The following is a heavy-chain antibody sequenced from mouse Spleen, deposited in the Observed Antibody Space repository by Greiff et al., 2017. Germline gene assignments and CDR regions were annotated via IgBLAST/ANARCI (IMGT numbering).Heavy chain of an antibody. V-gene: IGHV5-9-3*01. J-gene: IGHJ3*01. CDR1: GFTFSSYA. CDR3: ARQRGFYGPAGFAY. D-gene: IGHD1-2*01. CDR2: ISSGGSYT. Sequence: EVQRVESGGGLVKPGGSLKLSCAASGFTFSSYAMSWVRQTPEKRLEWVATISSGGSYTYYPDSVKGRFTISRDNAKNTLYLQMSSLRSEDTAMYYCARQRGFYGPAGFAYWGQGTLVTVSA.